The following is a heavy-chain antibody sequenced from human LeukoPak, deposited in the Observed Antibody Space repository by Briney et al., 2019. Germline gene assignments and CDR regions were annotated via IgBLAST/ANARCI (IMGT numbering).Heavy chain of an antibody. D-gene: IGHD1-7*01. CDR2: VYTSGST. Sequence: PSETLSLTCTVSGGSISVYYWSWIRQPAGKGLEWLGRVYTSGSTHYNPSLKSRVTMSVDTSKNQFSLKLSSVTAADTAVYYCARLITGTTTAFDIWGQGTMVTVSS. CDR1: GGSISVYY. J-gene: IGHJ3*02. CDR3: ARLITGTTTAFDI. V-gene: IGHV4-4*07.